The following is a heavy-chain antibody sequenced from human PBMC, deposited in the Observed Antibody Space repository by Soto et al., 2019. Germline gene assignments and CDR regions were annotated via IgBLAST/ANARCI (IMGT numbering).Heavy chain of an antibody. CDR1: GGSISSYY. CDR2: IYYSGST. V-gene: IGHV4-59*08. CDR3: ASPIIVVVPAAMLSGYYGMDV. J-gene: IGHJ6*02. Sequence: PSETLSLTCTVSGGSISSYYWSWIRQPPGKGLEWIGYIYYSGSTNYNPSLKSRVTISVDTSKSQFSLKLSSVTAADTAVYYCASPIIVVVPAAMLSGYYGMDVWGQGTKVTVSS. D-gene: IGHD2-2*01.